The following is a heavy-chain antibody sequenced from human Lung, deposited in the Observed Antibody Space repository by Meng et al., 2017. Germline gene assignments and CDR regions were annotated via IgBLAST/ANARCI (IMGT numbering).Heavy chain of an antibody. D-gene: IGHD1/OR15-1a*01. J-gene: IGHJ2*01. CDR3: ARPKQANWYFDL. CDR1: GGSFSGYY. Sequence: QLQQWGAGLLKPSETPSRTCAVYGGSFSGYYWSWIRQPPGKGLEWIGEINHSGSTNYNPSLKSRVTISVDTSKNQFSLKLSSVTAADTAVYYCARPKQANWYFDLWGRGTLVTVSS. V-gene: IGHV4-34*01. CDR2: INHSGST.